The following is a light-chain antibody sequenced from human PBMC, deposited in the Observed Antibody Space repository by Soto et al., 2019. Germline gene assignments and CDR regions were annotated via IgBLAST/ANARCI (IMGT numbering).Light chain of an antibody. CDR3: QQYFNSPYKYT. J-gene: IGKJ2*01. V-gene: IGKV3-20*01. CDR1: ESVRSTY. Sequence: DIVLTQSPGSLSLSPGDRATLSCSSSESVRSTYLAWYQQKRGQAPRLLIYEASSRASGIPDRFSGSGSGKDFALSISKVDPEDVAVYYCQQYFNSPYKYTVGQGTVLEI. CDR2: EAS.